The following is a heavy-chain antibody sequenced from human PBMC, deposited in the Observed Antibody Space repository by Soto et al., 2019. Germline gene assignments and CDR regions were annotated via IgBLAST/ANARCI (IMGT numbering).Heavy chain of an antibody. Sequence: QVQLVQSGSELKKHGTSVRVSCKSSGYDFINYGFNWVRQAPGQGLEWMGWISAYNGNTHYARNLQGRVTMTTDTATITAYMELGSLRYDDTAVYYCARVERTTMLRSDFWGQGTLFTVSS. V-gene: IGHV1-18*01. CDR3: ARVERTTMLRSDF. CDR1: GYDFINYG. CDR2: ISAYNGNT. J-gene: IGHJ4*02. D-gene: IGHD5-18*01.